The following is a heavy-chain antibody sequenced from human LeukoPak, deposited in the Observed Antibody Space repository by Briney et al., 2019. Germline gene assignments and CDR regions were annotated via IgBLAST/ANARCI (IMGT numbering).Heavy chain of an antibody. J-gene: IGHJ6*02. D-gene: IGHD6-19*01. CDR1: GYTFTGYY. CDR2: INPNSGGT. Sequence: ASVKVSCKASGYTFTGYYMHWVRQAPGQGLEWMGWINPNSGGTNYAQKFQGRVTMTRDTSISTVYMELSRLRSDDTAVYYCARVRIAVAGKRGDYYYYGMDVWGQGTTVTVPS. CDR3: ARVRIAVAGKRGDYYYYGMDV. V-gene: IGHV1-2*02.